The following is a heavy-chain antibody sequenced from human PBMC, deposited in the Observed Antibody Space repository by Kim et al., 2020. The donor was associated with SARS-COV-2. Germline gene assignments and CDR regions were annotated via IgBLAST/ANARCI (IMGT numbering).Heavy chain of an antibody. Sequence: SETLSLTCTVSGGSISSYYWSWIRQPPGKGLEWIGYIYYSGSTNYNPSLKSRVTISVDTSKNQFSLKLSSVTAADTAVYYCARTGYSYGATHYYVMDVWG. CDR1: GGSISSYY. CDR2: IYYSGST. J-gene: IGHJ6*01. D-gene: IGHD5-18*01. V-gene: IGHV4-59*08. CDR3: ARTGYSYGATHYYVMDV.